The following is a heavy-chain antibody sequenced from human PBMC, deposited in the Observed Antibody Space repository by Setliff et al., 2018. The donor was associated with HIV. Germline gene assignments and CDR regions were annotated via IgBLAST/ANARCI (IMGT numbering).Heavy chain of an antibody. J-gene: IGHJ3*02. Sequence: SETLSLTCAVSGYSISSGYYWGWIRQPPGKGLQWIGSIYHSGGTYYNPSLKSRTTISLDTSMNQFSLKLTSVTAADTAVYYCAREVDVVTTSDAFDIWGQGTMVTVSS. CDR3: AREVDVVTTSDAFDI. V-gene: IGHV4-38-2*02. CDR2: IYHSGGT. CDR1: GYSISSGYY. D-gene: IGHD2-21*02.